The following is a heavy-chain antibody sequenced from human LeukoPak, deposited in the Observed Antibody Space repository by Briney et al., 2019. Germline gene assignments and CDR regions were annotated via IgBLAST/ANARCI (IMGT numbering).Heavy chain of an antibody. D-gene: IGHD6-19*01. Sequence: GGSLRLACAASGFTFSSYAMNWVRQAPGEGLEWVSAISGSGGGTYYADSVKGRFTISRDKSRNTVYLQMNSLRAEDTAIYYRAKALQWLVLFDWWGQGPLVTVSS. CDR1: GFTFSSYA. CDR2: ISGSGGGT. CDR3: AKALQWLVLFDW. J-gene: IGHJ4*02. V-gene: IGHV3-23*01.